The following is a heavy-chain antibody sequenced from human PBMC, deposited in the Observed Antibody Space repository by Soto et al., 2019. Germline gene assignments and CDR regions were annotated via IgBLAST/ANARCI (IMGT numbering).Heavy chain of an antibody. CDR3: AIVNFVAATHTETYYFDY. J-gene: IGHJ4*02. V-gene: IGHV4-30-4*01. D-gene: IGHD2-15*01. CDR1: GGSISSGDYY. Sequence: QVQLQESGPGLVKPSQTLSLTCTVSGGSISSGDYYWSWIRQPPGKGLEWIGYIYYSGSTYYNPYLKTRVTISVDTSKSQFSLNLSSVTAAGTAVYYCAIVNFVAATHTETYYFDYWGQGALVTVCS. CDR2: IYYSGST.